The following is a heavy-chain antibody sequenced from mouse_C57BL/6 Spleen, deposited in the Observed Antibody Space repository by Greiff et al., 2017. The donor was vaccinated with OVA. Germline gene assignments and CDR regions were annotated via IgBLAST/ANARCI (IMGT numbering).Heavy chain of an antibody. Sequence: QVQLQQPGAELVKPGASVKMSCKASGYTFTSYWITWVKQRPGQGLEWIGDIYPGSGSTNYNEKFKSKATLTVDTSSSTAYMQLSSLTSEDSAVYYFASRGSTMVKGYAMDYWGQGTSVTVSS. CDR1: GYTFTSYW. CDR2: IYPGSGST. V-gene: IGHV1-55*01. CDR3: ASRGSTMVKGYAMDY. J-gene: IGHJ4*01. D-gene: IGHD2-2*01.